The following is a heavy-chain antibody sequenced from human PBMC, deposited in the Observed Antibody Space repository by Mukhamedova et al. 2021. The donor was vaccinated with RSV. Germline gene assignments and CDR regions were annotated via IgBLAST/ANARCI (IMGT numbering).Heavy chain of an antibody. D-gene: IGHD3-10*01. CDR2: IKSVGSET. J-gene: IGHJ4*02. CDR3: ARDEVSGTGSCNY. Sequence: GKVLVWVSRIKSVGSETNYADAVKGRFTISRDNAKNTLYLQLNSLRAEDTAVYYCARDEVSGTGSCNYSGRGTPVTAS. V-gene: IGHV3-74*01.